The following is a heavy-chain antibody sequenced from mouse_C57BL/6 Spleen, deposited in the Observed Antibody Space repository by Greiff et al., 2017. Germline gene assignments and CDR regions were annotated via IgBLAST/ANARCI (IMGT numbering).Heavy chain of an antibody. V-gene: IGHV10-1*01. CDR2: IRSKSNNYAT. D-gene: IGHD2-3*01. CDR1: GFSFNTYA. Sequence: EVMLVESGGGLVQPKGSLKLSCAASGFSFNTYAMNWVRQAPGKGLEWVARIRSKSNNYATYYADSVKDRFTISRDDSESMLYLQMNNLKTEDTAMYYCVRHDDGYYHYYAMDYWGQGTSVTVSS. CDR3: VRHDDGYYHYYAMDY. J-gene: IGHJ4*01.